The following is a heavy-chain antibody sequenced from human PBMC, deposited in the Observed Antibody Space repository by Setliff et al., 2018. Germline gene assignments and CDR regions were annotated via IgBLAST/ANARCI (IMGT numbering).Heavy chain of an antibody. CDR1: GDSLGDFY. CDR3: ARAKYGTTTYFES. CDR2: ISYVGYT. V-gene: IGHV4-59*01. D-gene: IGHD1-1*01. Sequence: LSLTCSVSGDSLGDFYWSWIRQTPGKGLEWIGHISYVGYTVYKPSLQSRVTISADTSKKQLSLTLTSVTVADTAVYYCARAKYGTTTYFESWGPGTLVTVSS. J-gene: IGHJ4*02.